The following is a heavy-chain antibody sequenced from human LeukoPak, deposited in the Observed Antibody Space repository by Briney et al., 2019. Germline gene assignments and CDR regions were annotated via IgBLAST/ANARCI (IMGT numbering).Heavy chain of an antibody. CDR3: ARAADVLLWFGEASRFDP. CDR2: INPNSGGT. CDR1: GYTFTGYY. Sequence: ASVKVSCKASGYTFTGYYMHWVRQAPGQGLEWMGWINPNSGGTNYAQKFQGRVTMTRDTSISTAYMELSRLRSDDTAVYYCARAADVLLWFGEASRFDPWGQGTLVTASS. J-gene: IGHJ5*02. V-gene: IGHV1-2*02. D-gene: IGHD3-10*01.